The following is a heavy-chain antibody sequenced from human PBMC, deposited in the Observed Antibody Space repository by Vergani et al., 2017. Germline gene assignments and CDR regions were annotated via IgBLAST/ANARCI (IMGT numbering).Heavy chain of an antibody. V-gene: IGHV4-59*01. CDR2: IYYSGST. J-gene: IGHJ3*02. Sequence: QVQLQESGPGLVKPSETLSLTCTVSGGSISSYYWSWIRQPPGKGLEWIGYIYYSGSTNYNPSLKSRVTIAVDTSKNQFSLKLSLVTAADTAVYYCARGGGSYSVSDDAFDIWGQGTMVTVSS. CDR1: GGSISSYY. CDR3: ARGGGSYSVSDDAFDI. D-gene: IGHD1-26*01.